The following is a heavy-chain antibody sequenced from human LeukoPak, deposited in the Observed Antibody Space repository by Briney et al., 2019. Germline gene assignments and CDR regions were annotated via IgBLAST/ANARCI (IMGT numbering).Heavy chain of an antibody. D-gene: IGHD1-7*01. CDR2: INDSGRI. Sequence: SETLSLTCAVYGGSFSNYYWSWIRQPPGKGLEWIGEINDSGRINYNPSLMSRVTVSVDTSKNQFSLRLTSVTATDTAVYYCARRWNYGRNFYIDVWGNGATVSVSS. CDR1: GGSFSNYY. J-gene: IGHJ6*03. CDR3: ARRWNYGRNFYIDV. V-gene: IGHV4-34*01.